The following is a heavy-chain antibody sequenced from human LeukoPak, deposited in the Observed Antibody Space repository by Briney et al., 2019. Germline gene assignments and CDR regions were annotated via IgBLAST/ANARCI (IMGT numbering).Heavy chain of an antibody. D-gene: IGHD1-26*01. Sequence: SVKVSCKASGGTFSSCAISWVRQAPGQGLEWMGRIIPILGIANYAQKFQGRVTITADKSTSTAYMELSSLRSEDTAVYYCAREGGATRYFDYWGQGTLVTVSS. CDR1: GGTFSSCA. CDR2: IIPILGIA. V-gene: IGHV1-69*04. CDR3: AREGGATRYFDY. J-gene: IGHJ4*02.